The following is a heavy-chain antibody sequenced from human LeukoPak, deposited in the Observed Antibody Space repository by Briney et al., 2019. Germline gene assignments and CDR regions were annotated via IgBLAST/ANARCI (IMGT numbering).Heavy chain of an antibody. V-gene: IGHV3-21*01. CDR3: ARLTSGYYYYGMDV. CDR2: ISSSSSYI. CDR1: GFTFSTYG. J-gene: IGHJ6*02. Sequence: RSGGSLRLSCAASGFTFSTYGMNWVRQAPGKGLEWVSSISSSSSYIYYADSVKGRFTISRDNAKNSLYLQMNSLRAEDTAVYYCARLTSGYYYYGMDVWGQGTTVTVSS. D-gene: IGHD2-2*01.